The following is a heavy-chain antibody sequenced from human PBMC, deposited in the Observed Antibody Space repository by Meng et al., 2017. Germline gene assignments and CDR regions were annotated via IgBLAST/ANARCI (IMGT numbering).Heavy chain of an antibody. V-gene: IGHV2-5*02. CDR2: IYWDDDK. CDR1: GFSLSTSGVG. J-gene: IGHJ4*02. D-gene: IGHD2-8*01. Sequence: QIPFKESCPTLVKPTQTLTLTCTFSGFSLSTSGVGVGWVRQPPGKALEWLALIYWDDDKRYSPSLESRLTITKDTSKNQVVLTMTNMDPVDTATYYCAHRLGFTKPFVYWGQGTLVTVSS. CDR3: AHRLGFTKPFVY.